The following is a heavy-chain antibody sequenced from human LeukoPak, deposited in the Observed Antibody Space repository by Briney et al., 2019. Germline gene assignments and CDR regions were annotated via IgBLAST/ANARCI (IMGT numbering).Heavy chain of an antibody. D-gene: IGHD5-18*01. Sequence: PGGSLRLPCAASGFTFDDYAMQWVGQPPGKGLEGVSFVSGDGGSTYYAASVKGRFTVSRDNSKNSLYLQMNSLRTEDTALYYCAKDMGYSYGHYYFDYWGQGTLVTVSS. J-gene: IGHJ4*02. V-gene: IGHV3-43*02. CDR2: VSGDGGST. CDR3: AKDMGYSYGHYYFDY. CDR1: GFTFDDYA.